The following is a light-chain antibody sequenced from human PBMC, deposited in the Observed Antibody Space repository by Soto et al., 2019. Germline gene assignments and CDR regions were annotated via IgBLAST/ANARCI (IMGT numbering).Light chain of an antibody. Sequence: QSALTQPRSVSGSPGQSVTISCTGTSSDVGGYNYVSWYQQHPGKAPKLMIYDVNKRPSGVPDRFSGSKSGNTASLTISGLQAEDEADYYCCSYATSSTLVFGTGTKVTVL. CDR3: CSYATSSTLV. V-gene: IGLV2-11*01. J-gene: IGLJ1*01. CDR1: SSDVGGYNY. CDR2: DVN.